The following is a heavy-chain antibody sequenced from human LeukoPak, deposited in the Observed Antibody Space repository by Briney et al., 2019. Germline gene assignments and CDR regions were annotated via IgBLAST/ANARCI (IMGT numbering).Heavy chain of an antibody. V-gene: IGHV3-23*01. J-gene: IGHJ3*02. Sequence: PGGSLRLSCAASGFTFSSYAMSWVRQAPGKGLEWVSAISGSGGSTYYADSVKGRFTISRDNSKNTLYLQMNSLRAEDTAVYYCAKDGITIFGVVINHNAFDIWGQGTMVTVSS. CDR1: GFTFSSYA. CDR3: AKDGITIFGVVINHNAFDI. CDR2: ISGSGGST. D-gene: IGHD3-3*01.